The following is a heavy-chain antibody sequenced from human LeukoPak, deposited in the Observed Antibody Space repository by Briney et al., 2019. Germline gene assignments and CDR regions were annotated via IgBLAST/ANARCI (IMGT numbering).Heavy chain of an antibody. J-gene: IGHJ5*02. D-gene: IGHD2-15*01. CDR1: GGSISSYY. CDR2: IYYSGST. CDR3: ARDRGYCSGGSCYRWFDP. V-gene: IGHV4-59*01. Sequence: SETLSLTCTVSGGSISSYYWSWIRQPPGKGLEWVGYIYYSGSTNYNPSLKSRVTISVDTSKNQFSLKLSSVTAADTAVYYCARDRGYCSGGSCYRWFDPWGQGTLVTVSS.